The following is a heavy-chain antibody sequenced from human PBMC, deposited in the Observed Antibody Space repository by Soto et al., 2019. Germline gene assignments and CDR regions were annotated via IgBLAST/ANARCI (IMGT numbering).Heavy chain of an antibody. CDR2: ISGSGGST. D-gene: IGHD6-13*01. J-gene: IGHJ6*02. CDR3: AKQLVGAGYGMDV. V-gene: IGHV3-23*01. Sequence: EVQLLESGGGLVQPGGSLRLSCAASGFTFSSYAMSWVRQAPGKGLEWVSAISGSGGSTYYADSVKGRFTISRDNSKNTLYLQMNSLRADDTAVYYCAKQLVGAGYGMDVWGQGTTVTVSS. CDR1: GFTFSSYA.